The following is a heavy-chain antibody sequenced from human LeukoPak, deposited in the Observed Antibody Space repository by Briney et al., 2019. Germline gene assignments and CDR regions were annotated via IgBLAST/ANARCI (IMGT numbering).Heavy chain of an antibody. V-gene: IGHV3-23*01. CDR1: GFTFRDFG. D-gene: IGHD3-16*01. CDR3: VKGPYYESPALDS. CDR2: INGGGDTT. Sequence: GGSLRLSCAASGFTFRDFGMNWVRQTPRKGLEWISHINGGGDTTPYADFVKGRFTISKENSQNTLYVQMNSLRTEDTAIYYCVKGPYYESPALDSWGQGTLVTVSS. J-gene: IGHJ4*02.